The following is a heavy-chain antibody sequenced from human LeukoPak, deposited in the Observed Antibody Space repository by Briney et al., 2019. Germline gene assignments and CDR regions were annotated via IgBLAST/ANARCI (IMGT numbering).Heavy chain of an antibody. D-gene: IGHD4-17*01. V-gene: IGHV4-39*07. Sequence: SETLSLTCTVSGGSISSSSYYWGWIRQPPGKVLEWIGSIYYSGSTYYNPSLKSRVTISVDTSKNQFSLKLSSVTAADTAVYYCARDRLEPRGLRYYYYYGMDVWGQGTTVTVSS. CDR2: IYYSGST. J-gene: IGHJ6*02. CDR1: GGSISSSSYY. CDR3: ARDRLEPRGLRYYYYYGMDV.